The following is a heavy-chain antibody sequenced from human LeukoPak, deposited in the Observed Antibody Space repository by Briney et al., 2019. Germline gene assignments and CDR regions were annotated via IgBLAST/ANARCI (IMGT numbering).Heavy chain of an antibody. CDR3: TTFQMTMVVTGY. CDR1: GFTFSNAW. V-gene: IGHV3-15*01. Sequence: PGGSLRLSCAASGFTFSNAWMSWVRQAPGKGLEWGGRIKSKTDGGTTDYAAPVKGRFTISRDDSKNTLYLQMNSLKIEDTAVYYCTTFQMTMVVTGYWGQGTLVTVSS. CDR2: IKSKTDGGTT. D-gene: IGHD4-23*01. J-gene: IGHJ4*02.